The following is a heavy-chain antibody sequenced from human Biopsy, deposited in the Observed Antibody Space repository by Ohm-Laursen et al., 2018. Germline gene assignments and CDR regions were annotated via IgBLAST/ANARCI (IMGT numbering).Heavy chain of an antibody. CDR1: GDSFASYA. J-gene: IGHJ5*02. Sequence: VKISCKASGDSFASYAIGWVRQAPGQGLEWMGGIIPIPNVATYAQKFQGRITITADESTSTAYMELSSLASDDTAVYFCARGEGSSWFDPWGHGTLVTVSS. V-gene: IGHV1-69*10. D-gene: IGHD1-26*01. CDR3: ARGEGSSWFDP. CDR2: IIPIPNVA.